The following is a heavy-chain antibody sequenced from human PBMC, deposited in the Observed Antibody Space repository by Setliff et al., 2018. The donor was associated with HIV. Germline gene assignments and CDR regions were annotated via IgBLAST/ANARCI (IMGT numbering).Heavy chain of an antibody. D-gene: IGHD5-18*01. V-gene: IGHV4-39*07. J-gene: IGHJ5*01. CDR2: IFYSGTT. Sequence: SSETLSLTCSVSGAFTTSSLYSWGWFRQSPGKGLEWIGTIFYSGTTTYNPSLKSRITISVDTSKKEFSLNLSSLTAADTAVFYCARGRDSYGPGWFDSWAQGAVVTVSS. CDR3: ARGRDSYGPGWFDS. CDR1: GAFTTSSLYS.